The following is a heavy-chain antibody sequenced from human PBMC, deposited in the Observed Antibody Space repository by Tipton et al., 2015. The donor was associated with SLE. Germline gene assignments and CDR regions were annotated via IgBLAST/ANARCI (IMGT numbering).Heavy chain of an antibody. CDR3: ARSERYYYGSGHFDVFDI. CDR1: GGSISSSSYY. D-gene: IGHD3-10*01. V-gene: IGHV4-39*07. CDR2: IYYSGST. Sequence: TLSLTCTVSGGSISSSSYYWGWIRQPLGKGLEWIGRIYYSGSTNYNPSLKSRVTISVDTSKNQFSLKLSSVTAADTAVYYCARSERYYYGSGHFDVFDIWGQGTMVTVSS. J-gene: IGHJ3*02.